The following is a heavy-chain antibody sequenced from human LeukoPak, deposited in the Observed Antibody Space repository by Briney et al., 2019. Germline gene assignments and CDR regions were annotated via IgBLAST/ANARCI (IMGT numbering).Heavy chain of an antibody. CDR2: IYHSGST. J-gene: IGHJ4*02. CDR1: GGSISSGGYS. V-gene: IGHV4-30-2*01. Sequence: SETLSLTCAVSGGSISSGGYSWGWLRQPPGTGLEWIGYIYHSGSTYYNPSLKSRVTISVDRSKNQFSLKLSSVTAADTAVYYCARAHPVVVAATRLYYFDYWGQGTLVTVSS. CDR3: ARAHPVVVAATRLYYFDY. D-gene: IGHD2-15*01.